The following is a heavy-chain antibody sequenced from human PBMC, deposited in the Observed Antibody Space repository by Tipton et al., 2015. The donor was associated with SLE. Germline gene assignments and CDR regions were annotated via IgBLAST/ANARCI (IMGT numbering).Heavy chain of an antibody. J-gene: IGHJ1*01. CDR1: GGTFSSYA. Sequence: QVQLVQSGPEVKKPGSSVKVSCKASGGTFSSYAISWVRQAPGQGLEWMGGIIPILGIVNYAQKFQGRVTITTDESTSTAYMELSSLRSEDTAVYYCAGAQSGLRYFQHWGQGTLATVSS. D-gene: IGHD4/OR15-4a*01. CDR2: IIPILGIV. V-gene: IGHV1-69*01. CDR3: AGAQSGLRYFQH.